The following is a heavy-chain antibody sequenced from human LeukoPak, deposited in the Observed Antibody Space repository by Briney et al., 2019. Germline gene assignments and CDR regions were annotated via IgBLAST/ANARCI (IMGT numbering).Heavy chain of an antibody. D-gene: IGHD3-10*01. CDR2: INWNGGST. J-gene: IGHJ6*03. Sequence: GGSLRLSCAASGFTFDDYGMSWVRQAPGKGLEWVSGINWNGGSTGYADSVKGRFTISRDNAKDSLYLQMNSLRAEDTAVYYCARRFYGSGSYHVYYYYMDVWGKGTTVTVSS. V-gene: IGHV3-20*04. CDR3: ARRFYGSGSYHVYYYYMDV. CDR1: GFTFDDYG.